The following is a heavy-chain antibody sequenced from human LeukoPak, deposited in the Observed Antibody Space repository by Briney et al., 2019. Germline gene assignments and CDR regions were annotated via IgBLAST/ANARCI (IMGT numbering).Heavy chain of an antibody. J-gene: IGHJ4*02. CDR2: IDSSSSTI. CDR1: GFTFSSSS. CDR3: ARDRYCSSTSCYVFNFDY. D-gene: IGHD2-2*01. Sequence: GGSLRLSCAASGFTFSSSSMTWVRQAPGRGLEWVSYIDSSSSTIYSADSVRGRFTISRDNAENSLYLQMNSLRAEDTAVYYCARDRYCSSTSCYVFNFDYWGQGTLVTVSS. V-gene: IGHV3-48*01.